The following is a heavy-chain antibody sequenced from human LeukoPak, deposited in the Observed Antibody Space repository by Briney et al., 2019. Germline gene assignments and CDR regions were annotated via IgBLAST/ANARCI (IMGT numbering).Heavy chain of an antibody. CDR3: ARASSRYSSSSLLDF. CDR1: GGTFSSYA. V-gene: IGHV1-69*01. J-gene: IGHJ4*02. CDR2: IIPIFGTA. D-gene: IGHD6-6*01. Sequence: ASVKVSCKASGGTFSSYAISWVRQAPGQGLEWMGGIIPIFGTANYAQKFQGRVTITADESTSTAYMELRSLRSDDTAVYYCARASSRYSSSSLLDFWGQGTLVTVSS.